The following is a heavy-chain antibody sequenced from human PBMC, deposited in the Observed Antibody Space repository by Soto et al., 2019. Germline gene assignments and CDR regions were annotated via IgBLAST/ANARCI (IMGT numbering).Heavy chain of an antibody. CDR2: ISSSSSYI. CDR3: ARTNGGFDAFDI. D-gene: IGHD2-8*01. J-gene: IGHJ3*02. Sequence: VGSLRLSCAASGFTFSSYSMNWVRQAPGKGLEWVSSISSSSSYIYYADSVKGRFTISRDNAKNSLYLQMNSLRAEDTAVYYCARTNGGFDAFDIWGQGTMVTVSS. V-gene: IGHV3-21*01. CDR1: GFTFSSYS.